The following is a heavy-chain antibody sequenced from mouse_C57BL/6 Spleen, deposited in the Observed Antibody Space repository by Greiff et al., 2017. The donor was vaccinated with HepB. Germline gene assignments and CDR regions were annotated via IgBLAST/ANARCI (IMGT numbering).Heavy chain of an antibody. D-gene: IGHD2-14*01. CDR3: ARSGEYDDGGYAMDY. J-gene: IGHJ4*01. CDR2: IHPNSGST. Sequence: QVQLQQPGAELVKPGASVKLSCKASGYTFTSYWMHWVKQRPGQGLEWIGMIHPNSGSTNYNEKFKSKATLTVDKSSSTAYMQLSSLTSEDSAVYYCARSGEYDDGGYAMDYWGQGTSVTVSS. V-gene: IGHV1-64*01. CDR1: GYTFTSYW.